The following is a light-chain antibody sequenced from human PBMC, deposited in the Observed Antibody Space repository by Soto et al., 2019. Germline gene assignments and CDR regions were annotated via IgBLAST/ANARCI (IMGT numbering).Light chain of an antibody. CDR3: SSYTSSSTLVV. V-gene: IGLV2-14*01. J-gene: IGLJ2*01. CDR1: SSDVGGYND. CDR2: EVS. Sequence: QSALTQPASVSGSPGQSITISCTGSSSDVGGYNDVSWYQQHPGKAPKLMIFEVSNRPSGVSNRFSGSKSGNTASLTISGLQAEDEGDYYCSSYTSSSTLVVFGGGTKVTVL.